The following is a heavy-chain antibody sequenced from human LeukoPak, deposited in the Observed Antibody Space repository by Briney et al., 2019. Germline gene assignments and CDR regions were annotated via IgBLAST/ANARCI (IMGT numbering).Heavy chain of an antibody. D-gene: IGHD5/OR15-5a*01. Sequence: GESLKISCQGSGDSFSKYWIAWMRQMPDKGLEWMGLIHPGVSDARYNPSFQGQVTITADRSSSTSSLQWTALKASDTAMYYCATALVYADTTLGFYHWGQGTMVAV. V-gene: IGHV5-51*03. CDR1: GDSFSKYW. CDR2: IHPGVSDA. J-gene: IGHJ4*02. CDR3: ATALVYADTTLGFYH.